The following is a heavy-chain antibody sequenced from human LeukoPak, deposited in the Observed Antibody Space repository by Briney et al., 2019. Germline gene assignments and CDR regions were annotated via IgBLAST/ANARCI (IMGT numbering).Heavy chain of an antibody. CDR1: GFTFEDYG. J-gene: IGHJ5*01. V-gene: IGHV3-20*04. D-gene: IGHD3-16*02. Sequence: GGSLRLSCAASGFTFEDYGMSWVRHTPGKRLEWVSGINWNGDSTVYADSVKGRFPISRDNAKNSLYLQMNSLRAEDTALYYCARDKYKSFVWGSHRFDSWGQGIQVIVSS. CDR3: ARDKYKSFVWGSHRFDS. CDR2: INWNGDST.